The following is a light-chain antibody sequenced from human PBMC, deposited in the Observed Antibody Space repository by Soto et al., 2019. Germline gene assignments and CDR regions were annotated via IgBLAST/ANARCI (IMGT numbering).Light chain of an antibody. Sequence: EIVLTQPPGTLSLSPGERATLSCRASQSVSSSYLAWYQQKPGQAPRLLIYGASSRATGIPDRFSGSGSGTDFTLTISRLEPEDFAEYYCQQYGSSPLTFGGGTKVDIK. CDR2: GAS. V-gene: IGKV3-20*01. J-gene: IGKJ4*01. CDR1: QSVSSSY. CDR3: QQYGSSPLT.